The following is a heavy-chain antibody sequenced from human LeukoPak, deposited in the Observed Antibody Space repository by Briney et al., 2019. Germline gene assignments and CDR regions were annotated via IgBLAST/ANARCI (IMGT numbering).Heavy chain of an antibody. CDR2: ISYDGSNK. Sequence: GGSLRLSCAASGFTFSSYAMHWVGQAPGKGLEWVAVISYDGSNKYYADSVKGRFTISRDNSKNTLYLQMNSLRAEDTAVYYCAKDRGVATIFDYWGQGTLVTVSS. CDR3: AKDRGVATIFDY. D-gene: IGHD5-24*01. J-gene: IGHJ4*02. CDR1: GFTFSSYA. V-gene: IGHV3-30-3*01.